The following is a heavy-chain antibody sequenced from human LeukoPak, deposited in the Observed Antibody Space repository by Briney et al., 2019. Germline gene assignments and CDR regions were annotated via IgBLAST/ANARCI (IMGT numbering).Heavy chain of an antibody. V-gene: IGHV1-8*01. CDR1: GYTFTSYD. CDR3: ARRQTVSGFDY. CDR2: MNPNSGNT. J-gene: IGHJ4*02. Sequence: GASVKVSCKASGYTFTSYDINWVRQATGQGLEWMGWMNPNSGNTGYAQKFQGRVTMTRDTSTDTVYVELSSLRSDDTAVYYCARRQTVSGFDYWGQGTLVTVSS. D-gene: IGHD6-19*01.